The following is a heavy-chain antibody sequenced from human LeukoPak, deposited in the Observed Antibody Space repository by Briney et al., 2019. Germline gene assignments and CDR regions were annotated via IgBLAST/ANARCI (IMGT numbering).Heavy chain of an antibody. CDR1: GGSFTTNG. CDR3: ARPLTLIQNHHYYYYGMDI. J-gene: IGHJ6*02. V-gene: IGHV1-69*04. D-gene: IGHD1-1*01. Sequence: GASVKVSCKASGGSFTTNGVSWVRQAPGQGLEWMGRIIPTVDKPIYAQNFQGRVTIAADKSTGTAYMELSSLRSEDTAVYHCARPLTLIQNHHYYYYGMDIWGQGTTVTVSS. CDR2: IIPTVDKP.